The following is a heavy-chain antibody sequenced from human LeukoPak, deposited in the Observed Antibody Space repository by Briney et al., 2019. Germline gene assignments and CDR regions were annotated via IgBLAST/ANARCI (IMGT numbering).Heavy chain of an antibody. D-gene: IGHD1-26*01. V-gene: IGHV4-59*01. CDR1: GGSISSYY. CDR3: ARDSGSYYGSL. CDR2: IYYSGST. Sequence: PSETLSLTXTVSGGSISSYYWSWIRQPPGKGLEWIGYIYYSGSTNYNPSLKSRVTISVDTSKNQFSLKLSSVTAADTAVYYCARDSGSYYGSLWGQGTLVTVSS. J-gene: IGHJ4*02.